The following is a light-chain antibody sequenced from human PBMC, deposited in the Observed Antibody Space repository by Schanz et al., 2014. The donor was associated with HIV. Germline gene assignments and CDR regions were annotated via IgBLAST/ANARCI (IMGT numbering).Light chain of an antibody. J-gene: IGKJ1*01. CDR3: QQYNSYPWT. CDR1: QSVGGSQ. V-gene: IGKV3-15*01. Sequence: EIVLTQSPGTLSLSPGERATLSCRTSQSVGGSQLAWYQHKPGQAPRLLIYGASTRATGIPARFSGSGSGTEFTLTISSLQPDDFATYYCQQYNSYPWTFGQGTKVEIK. CDR2: GAS.